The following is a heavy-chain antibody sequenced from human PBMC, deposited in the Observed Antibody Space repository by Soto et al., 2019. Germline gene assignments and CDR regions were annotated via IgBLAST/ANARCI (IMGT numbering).Heavy chain of an antibody. D-gene: IGHD3-10*01. Sequence: GGSLRLSCAASGFTFSSYAMHWVRQAPGKGLEWVAVISYDGSNKYYADSVKGRFTISRDNSKNTLYLQMNSLRAEDTAVYYCAKEVYGYYFDYWGQGTLVTVSS. J-gene: IGHJ4*02. CDR1: GFTFSSYA. CDR2: ISYDGSNK. V-gene: IGHV3-30-3*01. CDR3: AKEVYGYYFDY.